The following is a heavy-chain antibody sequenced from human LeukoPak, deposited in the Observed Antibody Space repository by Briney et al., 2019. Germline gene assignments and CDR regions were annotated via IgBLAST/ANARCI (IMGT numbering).Heavy chain of an antibody. Sequence: GGSLRLSCAASGFTFSSYWMHWVRQAPGKGLVWVSRIDTGGSTTDYADSVKGRFTISRDNAKNTLYLQMNSLRAEDTAVYYCSRDLRGRDDYWGQGILVIVSS. CDR3: SRDLRGRDDY. CDR1: GFTFSSYW. J-gene: IGHJ4*02. V-gene: IGHV3-74*01. CDR2: IDTGGSTT. D-gene: IGHD5-24*01.